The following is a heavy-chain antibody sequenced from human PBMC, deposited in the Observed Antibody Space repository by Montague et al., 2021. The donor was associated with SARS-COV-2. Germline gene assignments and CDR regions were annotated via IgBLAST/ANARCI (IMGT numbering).Heavy chain of an antibody. CDR3: ARDTRIAMLVVVTRYGLDV. CDR1: GASISSSSYY. D-gene: IGHD3-22*01. V-gene: IGHV4-39*07. CDR2: IYYTGST. Sequence: SETLSLTCTVSGASISSSSYYWGWIRQPPGKGLEWIGSIYYTGSTYYSPSLKSRVTISVDTSKNQFSLKLSSVTAADTAVYYCARDTRIAMLVVVTRYGLDVWGQGTTVTGSS. J-gene: IGHJ6*02.